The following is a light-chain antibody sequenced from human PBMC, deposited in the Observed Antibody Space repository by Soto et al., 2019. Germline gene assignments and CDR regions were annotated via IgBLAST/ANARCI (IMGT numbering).Light chain of an antibody. CDR3: AAWDDSLGAYV. Sequence: CVLTQPPSASATPGQRVTISCSGSNSNIGTNTVNWYQQLPGTAPRLLIYTNNQRPSGVPQRFSGSKTGTSASLAIGGLQSEDGADYYCAAWDDSLGAYVFATGLKVAVL. J-gene: IGLJ1*01. CDR2: TNN. V-gene: IGLV1-44*01. CDR1: NSNIGTNT.